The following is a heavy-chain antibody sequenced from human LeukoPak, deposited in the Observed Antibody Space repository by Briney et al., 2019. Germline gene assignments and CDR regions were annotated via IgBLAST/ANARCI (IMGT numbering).Heavy chain of an antibody. CDR1: GFTFSDYY. CDR3: ARDDGAYSSSWSDY. D-gene: IGHD6-13*01. J-gene: IGHJ4*02. V-gene: IGHV3-11*01. Sequence: GGSLRLSCAASGFTFSDYYMSWIRQAPGEGLEWVSYISSSGSTIYYADSVKGRFTISRDNAKNSLYLQMNSLRAEDTAVYYCARDDGAYSSSWSDYWGQGTLVTVSS. CDR2: ISSSGSTI.